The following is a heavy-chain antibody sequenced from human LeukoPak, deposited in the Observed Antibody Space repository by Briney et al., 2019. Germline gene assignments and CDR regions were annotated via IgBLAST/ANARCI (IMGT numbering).Heavy chain of an antibody. V-gene: IGHV3-72*01. Sequence: GGSLRLSCAASGFKFSDHHMNWVRQAPGKGLEWVGRISNKLNSYTTQLAASVKGRFTISRDDPKNSLYLQMNSLNIEDSAMYYCSRNLGDWGQGTLVTVSS. CDR3: SRNLGD. CDR1: GFKFSDHH. J-gene: IGHJ4*02. CDR2: ISNKLNSYTT.